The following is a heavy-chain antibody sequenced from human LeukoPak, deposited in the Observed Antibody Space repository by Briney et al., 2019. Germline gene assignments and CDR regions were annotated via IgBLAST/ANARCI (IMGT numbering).Heavy chain of an antibody. Sequence: GGSLRLSCAASGFTFSSYAMHWVRQAPGKGLEWVAVISYDGSNKYYADSVKGRFTISRDNSKNTLHLQMNSLRAEDTAVYYCARVPRGYYGMDVWGQGTTVTVSS. V-gene: IGHV3-30-3*01. CDR1: GFTFSSYA. CDR2: ISYDGSNK. CDR3: ARVPRGYYGMDV. J-gene: IGHJ6*02.